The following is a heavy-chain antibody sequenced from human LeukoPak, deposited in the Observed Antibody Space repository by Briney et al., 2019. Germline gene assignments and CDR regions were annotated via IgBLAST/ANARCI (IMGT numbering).Heavy chain of an antibody. D-gene: IGHD3-22*01. CDR1: GFTFSSYA. CDR3: AREGYYDSSGSSFPFFDY. J-gene: IGHJ4*02. CDR2: ISYDGSNK. Sequence: GGSLRLSCAASGFTFSSYAIHWVRQVPGKGLEWVAVISYDGSNKYYADSVKGRFTISRDNSKNTLYLQMNSLRAEDTAVYYCAREGYYDSSGSSFPFFDYWGQGTLVPVSS. V-gene: IGHV3-30*04.